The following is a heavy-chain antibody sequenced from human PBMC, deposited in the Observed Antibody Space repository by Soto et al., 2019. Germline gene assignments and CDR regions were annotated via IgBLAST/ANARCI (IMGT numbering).Heavy chain of an antibody. CDR1: GFIFKMYW. D-gene: IGHD3-10*01. J-gene: IGHJ4*02. V-gene: IGHV3-74*01. Sequence: LRLSCAASGFIFKMYWMHWVRQSPGKGLVWISRIYNDGTYSDSADSVRGRFTISRDNVNDTLYLQMNNLRAEDSGLYYCTRGPRPISTGTGAYWGQGTQVTVSS. CDR2: IYNDGTYS. CDR3: TRGPRPISTGTGAY.